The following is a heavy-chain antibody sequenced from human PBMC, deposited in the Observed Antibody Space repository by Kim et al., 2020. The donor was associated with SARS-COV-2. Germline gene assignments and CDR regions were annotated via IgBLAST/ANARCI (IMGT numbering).Heavy chain of an antibody. CDR3: ARGDYYGDKSLDY. J-gene: IGHJ4*02. V-gene: IGHV4-59*09. D-gene: IGHD4-17*01. Sequence: YNPSLKSRVTISVDTSKNQFSLKLSSVTAADTAVYYCARGDYYGDKSLDYWGQGTLVTVSS.